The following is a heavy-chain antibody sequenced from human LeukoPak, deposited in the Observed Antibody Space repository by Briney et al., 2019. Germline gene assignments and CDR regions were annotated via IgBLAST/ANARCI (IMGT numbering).Heavy chain of an antibody. D-gene: IGHD4-17*01. Sequence: GGSLRLSCAASGFTFSSYGMHWVRQAPGKGLEWVAFIRYDGSNKYYADSVKGRFTISRDDSKNTLYLQMNSLRAEDTAVYYCARGLNRYFTTVTPLGDYWGQGILVTVSS. CDR1: GFTFSSYG. CDR2: IRYDGSNK. CDR3: ARGLNRYFTTVTPLGDY. J-gene: IGHJ4*02. V-gene: IGHV3-30*02.